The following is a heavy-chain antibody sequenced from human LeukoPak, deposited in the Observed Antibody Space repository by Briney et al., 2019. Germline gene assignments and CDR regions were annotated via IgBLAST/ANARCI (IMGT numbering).Heavy chain of an antibody. D-gene: IGHD3/OR15-3a*01. Sequence: PGGSLRLSCAASGXTVGRNWMHWVRQAPGKGLVWVSRSEGDDSTTSYAESVKGRFTVSRDTAKNTLYLLMNSLSVEDTAVYYCAKSDFLDTWGQGTLVTVSP. V-gene: IGHV3-74*03. CDR2: SEGDDSTT. CDR3: AKSDFLDT. CDR1: GXTVGRNW. J-gene: IGHJ5*02.